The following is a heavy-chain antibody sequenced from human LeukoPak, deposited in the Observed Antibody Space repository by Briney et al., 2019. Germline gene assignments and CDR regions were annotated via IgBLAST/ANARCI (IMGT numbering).Heavy chain of an antibody. J-gene: IGHJ5*02. CDR2: ISYDGSNK. CDR3: AKTLGFDP. V-gene: IGHV3-30*18. CDR1: GFTFSSYG. Sequence: GRSLRLSCAASGFTFSSYGMHWVRQAPGKGLEWVAVISYDGSNKYYADSVKGRFTISRDNSKNTLYLQMNSQRAEDTAVYYCAKTLGFDPWGQGTLVTVSS.